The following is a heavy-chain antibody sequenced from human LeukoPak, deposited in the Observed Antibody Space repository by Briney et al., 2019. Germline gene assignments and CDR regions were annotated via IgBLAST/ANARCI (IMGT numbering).Heavy chain of an antibody. Sequence: PGGSLRLSCAASGFTFDDYAMHWVREAPGKGLECVSGISWNSGSIGYADSVKGRFTISRDNAKNSLYLQMNSLRAEDTALYYCAKSGYYSYGWFDPWGQGTLVTVSS. V-gene: IGHV3-9*01. CDR1: GFTFDDYA. CDR2: ISWNSGSI. D-gene: IGHD3-9*01. CDR3: AKSGYYSYGWFDP. J-gene: IGHJ5*02.